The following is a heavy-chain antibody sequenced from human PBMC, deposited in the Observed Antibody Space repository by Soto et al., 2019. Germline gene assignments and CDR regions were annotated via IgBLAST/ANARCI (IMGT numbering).Heavy chain of an antibody. Sequence: QVQLVQSGAEVKKPGASVKVSCKASGYTFTSYGISWVRQAPGQGLEWMGWISAYNGNTNYAQKLQGRVTMTTDTSTRKAYMELRSLRSDDTAVYYCARDWSGSVPTRVDGMDVWGQGTTVTVSS. CDR1: GYTFTSYG. CDR2: ISAYNGNT. J-gene: IGHJ6*02. D-gene: IGHD3-3*01. CDR3: ARDWSGSVPTRVDGMDV. V-gene: IGHV1-18*01.